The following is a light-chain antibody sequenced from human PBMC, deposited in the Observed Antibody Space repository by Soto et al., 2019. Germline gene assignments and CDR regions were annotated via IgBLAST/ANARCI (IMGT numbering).Light chain of an antibody. J-gene: IGKJ4*01. V-gene: IGKV3-15*01. Sequence: ERVMTQSPATLSVSPGEGSTLSCSSSQSVSSNLAWYQQKPGQAPRLLIYGASTRATGIPARFSGSGSGTEFTLTISSLKSEDFAVYYCQQYNNWPPLSFGGGTKVDIK. CDR3: QQYNNWPPLS. CDR2: GAS. CDR1: QSVSSN.